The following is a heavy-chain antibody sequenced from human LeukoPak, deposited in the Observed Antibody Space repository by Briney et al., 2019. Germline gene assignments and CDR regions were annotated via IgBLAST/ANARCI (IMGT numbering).Heavy chain of an antibody. CDR2: IYHSGST. CDR3: ARALGAYGGNSGYFDY. CDR1: GYSISSGYY. V-gene: IGHV4-38-2*02. Sequence: SETLSLTCTVSGYSISSGYYWGGIRQPPGKGLEWIGSIYHSGSTYYNPSLKSRVTISVDTSKNQFSLKLSSVTAADTAVYYCARALGAYGGNSGYFDYWGQGTLVTVSS. D-gene: IGHD4-23*01. J-gene: IGHJ4*02.